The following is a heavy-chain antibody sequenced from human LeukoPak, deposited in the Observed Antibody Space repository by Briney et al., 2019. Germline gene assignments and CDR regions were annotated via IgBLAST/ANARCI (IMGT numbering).Heavy chain of an antibody. Sequence: GGSLRLSCAASGFTFNSNAMTWVRQAPGKGLEWVSGLSGSGGSTFYADSVKGRFTISRENAKNSLYLQMNSLRAGDTAVYYCARGADAFDIWGQGTMVTVSS. CDR2: LSGSGGST. CDR3: ARGADAFDI. V-gene: IGHV3-23*01. J-gene: IGHJ3*02. CDR1: GFTFNSNA.